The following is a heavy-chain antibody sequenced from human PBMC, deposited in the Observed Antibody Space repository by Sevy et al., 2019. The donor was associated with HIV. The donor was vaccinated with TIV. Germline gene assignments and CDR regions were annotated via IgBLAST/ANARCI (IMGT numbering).Heavy chain of an antibody. CDR1: GFIFSSYE. Sequence: GGSVRLSCAASGFIFSSYEMSWVRQAPGKGLEWISYIGSSGSNVYHADSVKGRFTISRDNAQNSLYLQMNSLRVEDTAVYYCNRITLQGEDAFDLWGQGTMVTVSS. CDR3: NRITLQGEDAFDL. J-gene: IGHJ3*01. D-gene: IGHD3-10*01. V-gene: IGHV3-48*03. CDR2: IGSSGSNV.